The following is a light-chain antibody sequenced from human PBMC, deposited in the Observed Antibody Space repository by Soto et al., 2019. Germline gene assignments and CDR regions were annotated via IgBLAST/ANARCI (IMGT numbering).Light chain of an antibody. CDR1: DSNIGSYT. CDR2: SNN. CDR3: AAWDDSLNGPV. J-gene: IGLJ2*01. V-gene: IGLV1-44*01. Sequence: QSVLTQPPSASGTPGQRVTISCSGSDSNIGSYTVNWYQQLPGTAPKLLIYSNNQRPSGVPDRFSGSKSGTSASLAISGLQSEYEADYYCAAWDDSLNGPVFGGGTKLTVL.